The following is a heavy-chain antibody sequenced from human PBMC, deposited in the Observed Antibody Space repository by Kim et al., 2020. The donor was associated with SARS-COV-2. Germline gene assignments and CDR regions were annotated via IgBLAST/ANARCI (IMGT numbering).Heavy chain of an antibody. V-gene: IGHV3-48*03. CDR3: ARLRDIQFDY. Sequence: TTYYAESVKGRFTISRDTAKNTLYLQMSSLKAEDTAVYYCARLRDIQFDYWGQGSVVTVSS. J-gene: IGHJ4*02. D-gene: IGHD2-15*01. CDR2: TT.